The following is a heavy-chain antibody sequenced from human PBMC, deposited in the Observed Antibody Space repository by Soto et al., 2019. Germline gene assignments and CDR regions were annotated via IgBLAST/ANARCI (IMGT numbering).Heavy chain of an antibody. D-gene: IGHD1-1*01. CDR2: ISWDSGSV. J-gene: IGHJ6*02. Sequence: PGGSLRLSCAASGFIFDDYAMHWVRQAPGKGLEWVSSISWDSGSVAYADSVKGRFTISRDTAKNSLYLQMNSLRAADTAMYYCAKDRTLTPHASVGWTWNAMDVWGQATTVNVSS. CDR3: AKDRTLTPHASVGWTWNAMDV. V-gene: IGHV3-9*01. CDR1: GFIFDDYA.